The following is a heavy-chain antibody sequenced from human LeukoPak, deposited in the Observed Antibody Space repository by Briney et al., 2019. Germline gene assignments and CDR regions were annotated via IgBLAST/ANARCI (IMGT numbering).Heavy chain of an antibody. CDR3: ARDFGSGNWFDP. CDR2: IYTSGST. J-gene: IGHJ5*02. Sequence: SETLSLTCTVSGGSISSGSYYWSWIRQPAGKGLEWIGRIYTSGSTNYNPSLKSRVTMSVDTSKNQFSLKLSSVTAADTAVYYCARDFGSGNWFDPWGQGTLVTVSS. D-gene: IGHD6-25*01. CDR1: GGSISSGSYY. V-gene: IGHV4-61*02.